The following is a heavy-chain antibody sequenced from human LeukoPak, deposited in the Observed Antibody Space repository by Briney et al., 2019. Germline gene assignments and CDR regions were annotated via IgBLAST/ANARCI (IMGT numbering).Heavy chain of an antibody. CDR3: ARIGYSSSSFDY. V-gene: IGHV3-7*01. D-gene: IGHD2-2*01. CDR1: GFTFSNYW. CDR2: IKEDGSVK. J-gene: IGHJ4*02. Sequence: GGSLRLSCAASGFTFSNYWMSWVRQAPGKGLEWVANIKEDGSVKYYVDSLKGRFTISRDNAKNSLYLQMNSLRAEDTAVYYCARIGYSSSSFDYWGQGTLVTVSS.